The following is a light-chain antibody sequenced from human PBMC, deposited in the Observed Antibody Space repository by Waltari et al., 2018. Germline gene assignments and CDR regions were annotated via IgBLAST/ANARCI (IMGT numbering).Light chain of an antibody. Sequence: EIVLTQSPLSLPVTPGEPASIPCLSSQSLLYSNGYNYLDWYLQKPGQSPQLLIYLGSNRASGVPDRFSGSGSGTDFTLKITRVEAEDVGVYYCMQALQTPLTFGGGTKVEIK. J-gene: IGKJ4*01. CDR2: LGS. CDR1: QSLLYSNGYNY. V-gene: IGKV2-28*01. CDR3: MQALQTPLT.